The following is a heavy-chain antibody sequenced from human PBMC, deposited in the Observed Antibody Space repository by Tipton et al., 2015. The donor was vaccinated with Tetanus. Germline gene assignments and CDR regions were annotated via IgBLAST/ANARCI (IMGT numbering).Heavy chain of an antibody. CDR2: IIPVLRTT. Sequence: QSGAEVKKPGSSVNVSCELSGGTYTSYSFTWVRQAPGQGLEWVGVIIPVLRTTYYAQNFQGRVTITADESATTTYMELRSLTSDDTAVYCWARDLARLGLGFDPWGQGPLVTVPP. V-gene: IGHV1-69*01. CDR3: ARDLARLGLGFDP. CDR1: GGTYTSYS. D-gene: IGHD3-16*01. J-gene: IGHJ5*02.